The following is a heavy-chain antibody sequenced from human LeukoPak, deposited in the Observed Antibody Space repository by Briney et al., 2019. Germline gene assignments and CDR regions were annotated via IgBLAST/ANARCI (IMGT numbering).Heavy chain of an antibody. Sequence: GGSLRLSCAASGFTFGSYAMSWVRQAPGKGLEWVSAISGSGGSTYYADSVKGRFTISRDNSKNTLYLQMNSLRAEDTAVYYCAKDPPYYYDSSGSKDGAFDIWGQGTMVTVPS. D-gene: IGHD3-22*01. CDR3: AKDPPYYYDSSGSKDGAFDI. CDR2: ISGSGGST. J-gene: IGHJ3*02. V-gene: IGHV3-23*01. CDR1: GFTFGSYA.